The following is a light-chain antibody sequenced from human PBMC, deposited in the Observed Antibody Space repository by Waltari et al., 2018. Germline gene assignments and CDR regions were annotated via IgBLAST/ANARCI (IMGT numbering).Light chain of an antibody. CDR2: GAS. CDR1: QSVSHSN. CDR3: QQYAGSPIT. V-gene: IGKV3-20*01. Sequence: EIVLTQSPGTLSLSPGDRATLSCRASQSVSHSNLAWYQQKGGQAPRLLIYGASSRATGIPDRFSGSGSGTDFTLTISRLEPEDFGVYYCQQYAGSPITFGGGTKVEI. J-gene: IGKJ4*01.